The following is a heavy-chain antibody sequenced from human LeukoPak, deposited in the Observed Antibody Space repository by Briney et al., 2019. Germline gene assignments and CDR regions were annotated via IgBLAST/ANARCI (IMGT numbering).Heavy chain of an antibody. CDR3: ATLGDCSSTSCYLRAYYYYMDV. D-gene: IGHD2-2*01. CDR1: GGTFSSYA. CDR2: IIPIFGTA. J-gene: IGHJ6*03. V-gene: IGHV1-69*05. Sequence: SVKVSCKASGGTFSSYAISWVRQAPGQGLEWMGGIIPIFGTANYAQKFQGRVTITTDESTSTAYMELRSLRSEDKAVYYCATLGDCSSTSCYLRAYYYYMDVWGKGTTVTVSS.